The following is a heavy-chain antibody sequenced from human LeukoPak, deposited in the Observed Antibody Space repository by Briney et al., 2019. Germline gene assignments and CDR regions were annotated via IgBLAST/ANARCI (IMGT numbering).Heavy chain of an antibody. D-gene: IGHD1-14*01. Sequence: GGSLRLSCAASGFTFDDYGMSWVRQAPGKGLEWVSGINWNGGSTGYADSVKGRFTISRDNAKNSLYLQMNSLRAEDTALYYCARQPNRDLRTKIFDYWGQGTLVTVSS. CDR1: GFTFDDYG. V-gene: IGHV3-20*04. CDR3: ARQPNRDLRTKIFDY. J-gene: IGHJ4*02. CDR2: INWNGGST.